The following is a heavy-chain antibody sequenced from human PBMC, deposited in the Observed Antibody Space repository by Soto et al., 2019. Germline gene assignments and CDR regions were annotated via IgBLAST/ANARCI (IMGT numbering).Heavy chain of an antibody. Sequence: QVQLVQSGTEVKKPGSSVKVSCKASGGTFRNYPIIWVRQAPGQGLEWMGSIFPLTDIPDYAQNFQARLTISPDKATSTAHMELSSLTSDDTAMYFCARGPLVVLNYFESWGQGPLGTVSS. CDR2: IFPLTDIP. CDR3: ARGPLVVLNYFES. V-gene: IGHV1-69*02. CDR1: GGTFRNYP. J-gene: IGHJ4*02. D-gene: IGHD2-8*01.